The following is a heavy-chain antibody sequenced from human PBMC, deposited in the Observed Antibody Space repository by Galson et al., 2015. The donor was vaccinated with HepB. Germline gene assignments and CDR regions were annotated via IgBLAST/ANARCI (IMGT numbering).Heavy chain of an antibody. Sequence: SLRLSCAASGLNFNSYWMNWVRQAPGKGLEWVANIKQDGSQKYYGESVKGRFTISRDHARNSVYLQMNSLRAEDTAVYYCAGGHNFYYYYYMDVWGKGTTVTVSS. CDR2: IKQDGSQK. CDR3: AGGHNFYYYYYMDV. V-gene: IGHV3-7*03. CDR1: GLNFNSYW. J-gene: IGHJ6*03.